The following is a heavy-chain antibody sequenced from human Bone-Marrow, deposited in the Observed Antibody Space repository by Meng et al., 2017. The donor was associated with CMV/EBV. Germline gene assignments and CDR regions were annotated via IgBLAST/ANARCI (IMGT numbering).Heavy chain of an antibody. Sequence: LSLTCAASGFTFDDYAMHWVRQAPGKGLEWVSLISWDGGSTYYADSVKGRFTISRDNSKNSLYLQMNSLRAEDTALYYCARDPRWLESLDYWGQGTLVTVS. D-gene: IGHD3-22*01. J-gene: IGHJ4*02. CDR1: GFTFDDYA. CDR2: ISWDGGST. CDR3: ARDPRWLESLDY. V-gene: IGHV3-43D*03.